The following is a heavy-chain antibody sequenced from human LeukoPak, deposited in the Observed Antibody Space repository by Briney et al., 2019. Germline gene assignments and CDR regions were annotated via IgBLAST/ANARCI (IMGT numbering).Heavy chain of an antibody. V-gene: IGHV3-23*01. CDR2: ISGSGGYT. Sequence: GGSLRLSCAASGFTFSTYAMSWVRQAPGKGLEWVSAISGSGGYTYHADSVKGRFTISRDNSKNTLYLQMNSLRAEDTAVYYCARIRRFLNWFDPWGQGTLVTVSS. CDR3: ARIRRFLNWFDP. J-gene: IGHJ5*02. CDR1: GFTFSTYA. D-gene: IGHD2-21*01.